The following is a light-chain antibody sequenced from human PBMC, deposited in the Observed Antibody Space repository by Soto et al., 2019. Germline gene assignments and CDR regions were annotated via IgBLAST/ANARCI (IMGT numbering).Light chain of an antibody. J-gene: IGLJ3*02. CDR1: NSDVGSYNL. V-gene: IGLV2-23*01. Sequence: QSALTQPASVSGSPGQSITISCTGTNSDVGSYNLVPWYQQHPGKAPKVMIYEGSKRPSGLSNRFSGSKSGNTASLTISGLQPEDEADYYCCSYAGSSTWVFGGGTKLTVL. CDR2: EGS. CDR3: CSYAGSSTWV.